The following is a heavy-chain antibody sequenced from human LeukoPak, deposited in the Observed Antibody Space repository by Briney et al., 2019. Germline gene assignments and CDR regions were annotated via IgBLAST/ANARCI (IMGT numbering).Heavy chain of an antibody. J-gene: IGHJ3*02. CDR2: ISAYNGNT. D-gene: IGHD3-22*01. V-gene: IGHV1-18*04. CDR1: GYTFTSYY. CDR3: ARVNDYYDSSGYYLMGAFDI. Sequence: ASVKVSCKASGYTFTSYYMHWVRQAPGQGLEWMGWISAYNGNTNYAQKLQGRVTMTTDTSTSTAYMELRSLRSDDTAVYYCARVNDYYDSSGYYLMGAFDIWGQGTMVTVSS.